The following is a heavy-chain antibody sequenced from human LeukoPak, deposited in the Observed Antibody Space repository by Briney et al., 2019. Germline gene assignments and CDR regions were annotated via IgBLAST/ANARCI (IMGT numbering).Heavy chain of an antibody. CDR1: GGSMSSSNYY. V-gene: IGHV4-39*01. CDR2: IYYSGNT. CDR3: ARRSVAYYDSSAFDC. J-gene: IGHJ4*02. D-gene: IGHD3-22*01. Sequence: PSETLSLTCTVSGGSMSSSNYYWGWIRQPPGKGLEWIGSIYYSGNTYYNPSLNSRVTISVDTSKNQFSLKVTSVTAADTAVYYCARRSVAYYDSSAFDCWGQGTLVTVSS.